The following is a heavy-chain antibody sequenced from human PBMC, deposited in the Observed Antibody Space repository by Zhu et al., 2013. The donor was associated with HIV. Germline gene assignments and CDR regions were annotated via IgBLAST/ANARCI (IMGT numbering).Heavy chain of an antibody. Sequence: QVQLLQSGAEVKKPGASVKVSCKASGYTFTDFYIHWVRQAPGQGLEWMGWLNPGSGGTTFAQKFQGRVSLTRDTSIDTAYMKLNALTSDDTAVYYCAREDRRLMTTLDYWGQGTLVSVSS. D-gene: IGHD4-4*01. CDR1: GYTFTDFY. J-gene: IGHJ4*02. V-gene: IGHV1-2*02. CDR3: AREDRRLMTTLDY. CDR2: LNPGSGGT.